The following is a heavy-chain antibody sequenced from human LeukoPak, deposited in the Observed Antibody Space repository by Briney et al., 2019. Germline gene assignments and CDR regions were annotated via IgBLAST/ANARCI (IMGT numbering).Heavy chain of an antibody. CDR2: INPNSGGT. Sequence: ASVKVSCKASGYTFTGYYMHWLRQAPGQGLEWMGWINPNSGGTNYAQKFQGRVTMTRDTSISTAYMELSRLRPDDTAVYYCARDLPVIGDYWGQGTLATVSS. CDR1: GYTFTGYY. D-gene: IGHD3-22*01. V-gene: IGHV1-2*02. CDR3: ARDLPVIGDY. J-gene: IGHJ4*02.